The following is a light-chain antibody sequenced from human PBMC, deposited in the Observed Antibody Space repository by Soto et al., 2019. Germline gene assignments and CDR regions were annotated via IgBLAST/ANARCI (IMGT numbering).Light chain of an antibody. CDR3: SSYTSSNTYV. Sequence: QSVLTQPASVSGSPGQSITISCTGTSSDIGNYNYVSWYQQHPGKAPKLMIYDVSNRPSGVSNRFSGSKSGNTASLTISGLQAEDETDYYCSSYTSSNTYVFGTGTKVTVL. J-gene: IGLJ1*01. CDR1: SSDIGNYNY. CDR2: DVS. V-gene: IGLV2-14*01.